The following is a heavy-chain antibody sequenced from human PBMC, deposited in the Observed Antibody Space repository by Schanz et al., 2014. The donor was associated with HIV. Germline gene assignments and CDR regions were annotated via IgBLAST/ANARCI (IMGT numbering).Heavy chain of an antibody. CDR2: ISGSGGTT. J-gene: IGHJ5*02. V-gene: IGHV3-23*01. CDR1: GLPFSTSA. D-gene: IGHD3-22*01. CDR3: ARQSTYYYDTSGYQXXP. Sequence: DVQILESGGGLVQPGGSRRLSCAVSGLPFSTSAMSWVRQAPGKGLEWVSDISGSGGTTYYADSVKGRFTISRDNSKNTLYLQMNSLRAEDTAVYYCARQSTYYYDTSGYQXXPWGQGTLXXVSS.